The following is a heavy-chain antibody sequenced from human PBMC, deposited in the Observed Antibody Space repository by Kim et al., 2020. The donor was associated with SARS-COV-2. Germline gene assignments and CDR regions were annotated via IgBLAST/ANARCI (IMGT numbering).Heavy chain of an antibody. CDR2: INPNIGGI. CDR3: ATSVSGTDNYFDR. Sequence: ASVKVSCKASGYTFTGYYMYWVRQAPGQGLEWMGWINPNIGGIKYAQKFQGRVTMTRDTSISTVYMELSSLRSDDTAVYYCATSVSGTDNYFDRWGQGTLVTVSS. CDR1: GYTFTGYY. V-gene: IGHV1-2*02. J-gene: IGHJ5*02. D-gene: IGHD1-26*01.